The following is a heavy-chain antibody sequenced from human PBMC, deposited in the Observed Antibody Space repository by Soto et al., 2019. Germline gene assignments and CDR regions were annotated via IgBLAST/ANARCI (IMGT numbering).Heavy chain of an antibody. Sequence: PGGSLRLSCAASGFTFSDFYMNWIRQAPGQGLEWLSFINPRGETRYIADSIRGRFTFSRDNARRTLFLQMDRLRADDTAVYYCARSGTPLIEILDYWGHGTLVTVSS. CDR1: GFTFSDFY. D-gene: IGHD1-7*01. CDR2: INPRGETR. J-gene: IGHJ4*01. V-gene: IGHV3-11*01. CDR3: ARSGTPLIEILDY.